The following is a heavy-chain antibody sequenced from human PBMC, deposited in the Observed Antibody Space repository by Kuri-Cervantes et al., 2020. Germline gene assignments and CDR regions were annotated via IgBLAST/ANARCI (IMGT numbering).Heavy chain of an antibody. CDR3: TKTLSSAFVAIDF. CDR1: GFTFINYA. V-gene: IGHV3-23*01. Sequence: GESLKISCAASGFTFINYAMNWVRQTPGKGPEWVSAISASGANTYYADSVKGRFTISRDNSKDMLFLQMNGLRAEDTAVYYCTKTLSSAFVAIDFWGQGTLVTVSS. CDR2: ISASGANT. J-gene: IGHJ4*02. D-gene: IGHD6-19*01.